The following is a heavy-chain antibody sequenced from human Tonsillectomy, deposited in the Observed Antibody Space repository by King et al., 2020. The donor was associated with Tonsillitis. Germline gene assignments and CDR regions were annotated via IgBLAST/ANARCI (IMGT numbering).Heavy chain of an antibody. Sequence: TLKESGPALVKPTQTLTLTCTFSGFSLSTSGMCVSWIRQPPGKALEWLARIDWDDEKYYSTSLKTRLTISKDTSKNQVVLTMTNMDPVGTATYYCARLLIGSSGYGRVDAFDIWGQGTMVTVSS. J-gene: IGHJ3*02. D-gene: IGHD3-22*01. CDR1: GFSLSTSGMC. CDR3: ARLLIGSSGYGRVDAFDI. CDR2: IDWDDEK. V-gene: IGHV2-70*11.